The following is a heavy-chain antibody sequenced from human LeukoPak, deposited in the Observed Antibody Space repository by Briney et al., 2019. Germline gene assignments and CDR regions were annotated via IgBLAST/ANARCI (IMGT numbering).Heavy chain of an antibody. CDR3: VRDGEGLAISVNYWFDL. CDR2: MNPNNGNT. J-gene: IGHJ5*02. Sequence: ASVKVSCKASGFTFTRYDINWVRQAIGQGLEWMGWMNPNNGNTGYAQTFQGRVTMTRDTFTSTAYMELRSLTSEDTAVYYCVRDGEGLAISVNYWFDLWGQGTLVTVSS. V-gene: IGHV1-8*01. D-gene: IGHD3-10*01. CDR1: GFTFTRYD.